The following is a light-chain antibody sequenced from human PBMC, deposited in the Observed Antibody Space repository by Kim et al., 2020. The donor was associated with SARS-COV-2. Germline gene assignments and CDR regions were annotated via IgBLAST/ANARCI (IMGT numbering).Light chain of an antibody. CDR1: SSDVGGYNY. Sequence: QSALTQPASVSGSPGQSITISCTGTSSDVGGYNYVSWYQQHPGKAPKLMIYDVSKRPSGVPNRFSGSKSGNTASLTISGLQAEDEADYYCSSYTSSSSVFGAGTQVTVL. J-gene: IGLJ1*01. CDR2: DVS. CDR3: SSYTSSSSV. V-gene: IGLV2-14*01.